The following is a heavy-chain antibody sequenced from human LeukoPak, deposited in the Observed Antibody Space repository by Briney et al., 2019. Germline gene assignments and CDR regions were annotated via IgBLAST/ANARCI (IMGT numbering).Heavy chain of an antibody. D-gene: IGHD3-10*01. CDR1: GFTFSSYW. CDR3: ARAVLLWHGSLDY. J-gene: IGHJ4*02. CDR2: IKQDGSEK. Sequence: GGSLRLSCAASGFTFSSYWMSWVRQAPGKGLEWVANIKQDGSEKYYVDSVKGRFTISRDNAKNSLYLQMNRLRAEDTAVYYCARAVLLWHGSLDYWGQGTLVTVSS. V-gene: IGHV3-7*01.